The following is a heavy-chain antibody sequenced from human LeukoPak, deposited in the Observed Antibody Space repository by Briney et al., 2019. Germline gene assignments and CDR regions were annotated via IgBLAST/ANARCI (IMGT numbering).Heavy chain of an antibody. CDR1: GFTFSSYG. Sequence: GGSLRLSCAASGFTFSSYGMHWVRQAPGKGLEWVAVISYDGSNKYYADSVKGRFTISRDNSKNTLYLQMNSLRAEDTAVYYCAKLGYCSGGSCPQNDAFDIWGQGTMVTVSS. V-gene: IGHV3-30*18. CDR2: ISYDGSNK. CDR3: AKLGYCSGGSCPQNDAFDI. J-gene: IGHJ3*02. D-gene: IGHD2-15*01.